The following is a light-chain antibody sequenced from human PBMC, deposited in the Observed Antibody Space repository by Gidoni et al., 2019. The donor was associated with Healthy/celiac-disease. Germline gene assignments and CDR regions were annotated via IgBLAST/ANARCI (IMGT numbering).Light chain of an antibody. V-gene: IGKV3-20*01. CDR3: QQYCSSLYT. J-gene: IGKJ2*01. CDR1: QSVSSSY. Sequence: EIVLTQSPGNLSLSPGERATLSCRASQSVSSSYLAWYQQNPGQAPSILIYGASSRATAIPDSGSGSGTGTDFTPTISRLEPEDVSVYYCQQYCSSLYTFGQGTKLEIK. CDR2: GAS.